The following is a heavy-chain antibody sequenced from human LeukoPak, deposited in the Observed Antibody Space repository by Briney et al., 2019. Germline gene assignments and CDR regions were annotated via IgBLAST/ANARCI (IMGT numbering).Heavy chain of an antibody. CDR3: AREVEGYYGSGSLAARRYYGMDV. J-gene: IGHJ6*02. V-gene: IGHV3-7*03. Sequence: PGGSLRLSCAASGFTFSSYWMSWDRQAPGKGLEWVANIKGDGSEKYYVDSVKGRLTISRDNDENSACREMNSLTDEDTAVYYCAREVEGYYGSGSLAARRYYGMDVWGQGTTVTVSS. CDR1: GFTFSSYW. CDR2: IKGDGSEK. D-gene: IGHD3-10*01.